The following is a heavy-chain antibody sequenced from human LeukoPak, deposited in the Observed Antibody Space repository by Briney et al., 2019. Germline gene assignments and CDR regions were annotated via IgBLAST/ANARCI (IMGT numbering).Heavy chain of an antibody. Sequence: GGSLRLSCAASGFTFSTYWMNWVRQAPGKGLEWVASIKPDGSEKYYVDSVKGRFTMSRDNAKNLMYVQMNSLRAEDAAIYYCARTWQKAFDIWGQGTMVTVSS. V-gene: IGHV3-7*04. J-gene: IGHJ3*02. CDR2: IKPDGSEK. CDR1: GFTFSTYW. CDR3: ARTWQKAFDI.